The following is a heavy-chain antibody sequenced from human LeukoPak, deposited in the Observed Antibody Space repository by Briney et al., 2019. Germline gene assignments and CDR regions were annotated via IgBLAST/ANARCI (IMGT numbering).Heavy chain of an antibody. CDR2: INHSGST. CDR1: GGSFSGYY. Sequence: SETLSLTCAVYGGSFSGYYWSWIRQPPGKGLEWIGEINHSGSTNYNPSLKSRVTISVDTSKNQFSLKLSSVTAADTAVYYCGGEVAGISYWGQGTLVTVSS. J-gene: IGHJ4*02. V-gene: IGHV4-34*01. D-gene: IGHD6-19*01. CDR3: GGEVAGISY.